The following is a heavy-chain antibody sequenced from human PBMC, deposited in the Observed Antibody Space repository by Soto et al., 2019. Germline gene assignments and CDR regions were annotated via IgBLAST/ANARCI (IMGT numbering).Heavy chain of an antibody. Sequence: QVLLEQYGAEVRRPGASVKISCQASGYPLSNYHMHWVRQAPGQGLEWMGMIDPDNGRTKFAQSLQGRVTMTRDTSTNSVYMELRALKSEDTAIYFCTRMSRSFDYWGQGSHVTVSS. J-gene: IGHJ4*02. V-gene: IGHV1-46*03. CDR2: IDPDNGRT. CDR1: GYPLSNYH. CDR3: TRMSRSFDY.